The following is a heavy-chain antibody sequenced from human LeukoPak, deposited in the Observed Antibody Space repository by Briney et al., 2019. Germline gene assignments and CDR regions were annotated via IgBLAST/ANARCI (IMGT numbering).Heavy chain of an antibody. CDR2: IKPDGSEK. J-gene: IGHJ4*02. Sequence: GGSLRLSCAASGFTFSDTLMTWVRQAPGKGLEWVATIKPDGSEKDYVDSVRGRFTISRVNAENSLYLQMNSLRAEDTAVYHCTKGGYSSSWYWIYWGQGTLVTVSS. V-gene: IGHV3-7*03. CDR1: GFTFSDTL. CDR3: TKGGYSSSWYWIY. D-gene: IGHD6-13*01.